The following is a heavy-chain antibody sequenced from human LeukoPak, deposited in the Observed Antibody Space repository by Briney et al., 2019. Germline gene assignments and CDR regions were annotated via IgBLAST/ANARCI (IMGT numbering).Heavy chain of an antibody. D-gene: IGHD2-2*01. V-gene: IGHV3-23*01. CDR3: AKGVVVVPAAIDY. CDR1: GFTFSSYA. Sequence: GGSLRLSCAASGFTFSSYAMGWVRQAPGKGLEWVSAISGSGGSTYYADSVKGRFTISRDNSKNTLYLQMNSLRAEDTAVYYCAKGVVVVPAAIDYWGQGTLVTVSS. J-gene: IGHJ4*02. CDR2: ISGSGGST.